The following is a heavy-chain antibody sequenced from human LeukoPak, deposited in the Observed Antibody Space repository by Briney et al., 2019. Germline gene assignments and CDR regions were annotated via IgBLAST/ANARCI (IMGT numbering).Heavy chain of an antibody. D-gene: IGHD2-2*01. CDR3: ASNPRDIVVVPAAIGYFQH. V-gene: IGHV1-69*05. J-gene: IGHJ1*01. CDR1: GGTFSSYA. Sequence: ASVKVSCKASGGTFSSYAISWVRQAPGQGLEWMGGIIPIFGTANYAQKFQGRVTITTDESTSTAYMELSSLRSEDTAVYYCASNPRDIVVVPAAIGYFQHWGQGTLVTVSS. CDR2: IIPIFGTA.